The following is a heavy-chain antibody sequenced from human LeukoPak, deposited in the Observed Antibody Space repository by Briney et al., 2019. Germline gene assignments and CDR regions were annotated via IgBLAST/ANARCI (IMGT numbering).Heavy chain of an antibody. CDR2: IYSGSST. V-gene: IGHV3-53*01. Sequence: GGSLRLSCAASGFTVGSKYMNWVRQAPGKGLEWVSIIYSGSSTYYADSVKGRFTVSRDDSKNTLYLQMNSLRADDTDMYYCATVGDHYHWYLDLWGRGTLVSVSS. J-gene: IGHJ2*01. CDR1: GFTVGSKY. CDR3: ATVGDHYHWYLDL. D-gene: IGHD3-10*01.